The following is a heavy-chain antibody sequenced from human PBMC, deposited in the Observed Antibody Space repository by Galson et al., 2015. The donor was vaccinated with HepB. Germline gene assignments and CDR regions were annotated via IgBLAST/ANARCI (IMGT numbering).Heavy chain of an antibody. CDR1: GGTFSSYA. Sequence: SVKVSCKASGGTFSSYAISWVRQAPGQGLEWMGGIIPIFGTANYAQKFQGRVTITADESTSTAYMELSSLRSEDTAVYYCARSMVQGVTLYYMDVWGKGTTVTVSS. CDR2: IIPIFGTA. D-gene: IGHD3-10*01. CDR3: ARSMVQGVTLYYMDV. J-gene: IGHJ6*03. V-gene: IGHV1-69*13.